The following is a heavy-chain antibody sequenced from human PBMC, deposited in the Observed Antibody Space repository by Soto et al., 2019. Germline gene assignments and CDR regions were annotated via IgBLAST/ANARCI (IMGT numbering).Heavy chain of an antibody. CDR3: AKEFSTNTNWFDP. D-gene: IGHD2-2*01. CDR2: ISYDGSDK. Sequence: GSLRLSCAASGFTFRSYGMHWVRQAPGKGLEWVALISYDGSDKNYLDSVKGRFTISRDNSKNTLYLQMNSLRAEDTAVYYCAKEFSTNTNWFDPWGQGTQVTVSS. J-gene: IGHJ5*02. CDR1: GFTFRSYG. V-gene: IGHV3-30*18.